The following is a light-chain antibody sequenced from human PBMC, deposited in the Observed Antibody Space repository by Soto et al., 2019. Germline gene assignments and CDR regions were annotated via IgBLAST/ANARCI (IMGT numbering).Light chain of an antibody. Sequence: DIQMTQFPSSLSASVGDRVTITCRASQGIRNDLAWYQQKPGKAPKRLIYAASSLQSGVPSRFRGSGSGTEFTLAISSLQTEDFATFYCLQHSTYPLTFGQGTKVEIK. CDR3: LQHSTYPLT. J-gene: IGKJ1*01. V-gene: IGKV1-17*01. CDR2: AAS. CDR1: QGIRND.